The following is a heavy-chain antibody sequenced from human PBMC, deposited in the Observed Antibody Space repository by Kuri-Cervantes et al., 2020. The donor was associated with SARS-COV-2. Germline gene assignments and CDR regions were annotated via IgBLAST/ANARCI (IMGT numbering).Heavy chain of an antibody. J-gene: IGHJ4*02. D-gene: IGHD3-22*01. V-gene: IGHV3-49*04. CDR2: IRSKAYGWTT. Sequence: GGPLRLSCTASGFTFGDYAMSWVRQAPGKGLEWVGFIRSKAYGWTTEYAASVKGRFTISRDDSISIAYLQMNSLKTKDTAVYYCTRTLSSAPYYFDYWGQGTLVTVSS. CDR1: GFTFGDYA. CDR3: TRTLSSAPYYFDY.